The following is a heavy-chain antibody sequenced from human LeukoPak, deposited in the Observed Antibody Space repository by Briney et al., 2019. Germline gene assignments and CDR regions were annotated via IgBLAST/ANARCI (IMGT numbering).Heavy chain of an antibody. CDR3: AMALGPAAQRLSS. CDR2: ISDNTGGT. CDR1: GSTFTPYY. J-gene: IGHJ5*02. V-gene: IGHV1-2*02. Sequence: APVKLSSKAAGSTFTPYYLHWVRRAPGQGLEWMGWISDNTGGTNYAQKFQGRATMTRDTIISTADMEVTRLRSDDTGVFYCAMALGPAAQRLSSWGQGTLVTVSS. D-gene: IGHD2-2*01.